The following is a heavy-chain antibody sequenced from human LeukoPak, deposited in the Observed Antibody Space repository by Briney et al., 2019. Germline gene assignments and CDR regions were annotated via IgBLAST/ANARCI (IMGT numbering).Heavy chain of an antibody. D-gene: IGHD5-18*01. CDR2: IYYSGST. CDR3: ARRRGYSEFDY. V-gene: IGHV4-59*01. CDR1: GGSISSYH. Sequence: SETLSLTCTVSGGSISSYHWSWIRQPPGKGLEWIGYIYYSGSTNYNPSLKSRVTISVDTSKNQFSLKLSSVTAADTAVYYCARRRGYSEFDYWGQGTLVTVSS. J-gene: IGHJ4*02.